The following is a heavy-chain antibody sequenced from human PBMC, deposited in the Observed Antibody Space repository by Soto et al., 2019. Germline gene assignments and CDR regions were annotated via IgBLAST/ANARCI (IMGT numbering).Heavy chain of an antibody. CDR2: MNPNSGNT. J-gene: IGHJ6*02. V-gene: IGHV1-8*01. Sequence: QVQLVQSGAEVKKPGASVKVSCKAYGYTFTSYDINWVRQATGQGLEWMGWMNPNSGNTGYAQKFQGRVTMTRNTSIITAYMELSSLRSEDTAVYYCARPRSGSYYYGMDVWGQGTAVTVSS. CDR1: GYTFTSYD. CDR3: ARPRSGSYYYGMDV. D-gene: IGHD3-3*01.